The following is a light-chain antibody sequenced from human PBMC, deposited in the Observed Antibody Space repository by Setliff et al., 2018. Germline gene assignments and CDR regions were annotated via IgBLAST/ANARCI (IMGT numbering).Light chain of an antibody. CDR3: TSYTDITTV. Sequence: QSALTQPASVSGSPGQSITISCTGTSRDVGGNKYVSWYQHHPGKAPKLIIYDVINRPSGVSNRSSGSKSGNTASLTISGLQAEDEADYYCTSYTDITTVFGSGTKVTVL. CDR1: SRDVGGNKY. J-gene: IGLJ1*01. V-gene: IGLV2-14*03. CDR2: DVI.